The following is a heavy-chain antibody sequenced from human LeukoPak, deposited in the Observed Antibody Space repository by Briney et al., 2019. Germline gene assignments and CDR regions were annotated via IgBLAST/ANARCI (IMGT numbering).Heavy chain of an antibody. V-gene: IGHV3-23*01. CDR2: ISGGGGTT. D-gene: IGHD6-19*01. Sequence: GGSLRLSCAASGLTFSSYAMSWVRQVPGKGLEWVSAISGGGGTTYYADSVKGRFTVSRDNSKNTLYLQMSSLRAEDTAVYYCAKASSGWYPFEYWGQGTLVTVSS. CDR3: AKASSGWYPFEY. CDR1: GLTFSSYA. J-gene: IGHJ4*02.